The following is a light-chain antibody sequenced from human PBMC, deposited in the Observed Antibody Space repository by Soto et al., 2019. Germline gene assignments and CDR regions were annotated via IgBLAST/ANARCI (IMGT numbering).Light chain of an antibody. CDR2: AAS. J-gene: IGKJ2*01. V-gene: IGKV1-6*01. CDR1: QGIRND. CDR3: LQDYNYPYT. Sequence: AIQMTQSPYSLSASVGDRVTITCRASQGIRNDLGWYQQKPGKAPKLLIYAASSLQSGVPSRFSGSGSGTDSTLTISSLQPEDFATYYCLQDYNYPYTFGQGTKVDIK.